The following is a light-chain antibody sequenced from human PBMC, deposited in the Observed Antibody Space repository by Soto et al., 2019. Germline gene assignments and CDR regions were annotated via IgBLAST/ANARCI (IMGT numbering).Light chain of an antibody. V-gene: IGKV1-33*01. CDR1: QDISNY. J-gene: IGKJ4*01. Sequence: DIQMTQSPSSLSASVGDRVIITCQASQDISNYLNWYQKKPGKAPKLLIYDVFNLEAGVPSRFSGSGSGTDFTLHISSLQPEDIATYYCQQYDNLFFSFGGGTKV. CDR2: DVF. CDR3: QQYDNLFFS.